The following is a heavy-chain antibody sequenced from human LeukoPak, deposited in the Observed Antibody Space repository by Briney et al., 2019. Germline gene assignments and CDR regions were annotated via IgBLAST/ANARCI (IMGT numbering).Heavy chain of an antibody. D-gene: IGHD5-18*01. Sequence: SVTLSLTCTVSGGSISTYYWSWIRQPPGKGLEWIGYISYIGRTNYNPSLKSRVTISADTSNNQVSLRLNFVTAADTAVYYCARVQDDSYSDIWGQGTMVTVSS. CDR2: ISYIGRT. CDR3: ARVQDDSYSDI. J-gene: IGHJ3*02. CDR1: GGSISTYY. V-gene: IGHV4-59*01.